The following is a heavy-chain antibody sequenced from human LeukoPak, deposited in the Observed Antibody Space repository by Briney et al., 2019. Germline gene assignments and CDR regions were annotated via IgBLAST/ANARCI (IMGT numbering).Heavy chain of an antibody. CDR2: IDDTSGAI. J-gene: IGHJ4*02. D-gene: IGHD2-2*02. Sequence: GGSLRLSCEASGFTFSDYGMNWVRQSPGKGLEWISYIDDTSGAIYYADSVKGRFAMSRDNAKNSLYLQMNSLRAEDTAVYYCARSGISSSYTYWGQGTLVTVSS. V-gene: IGHV3-48*04. CDR1: GFTFSDYG. CDR3: ARSGISSSYTY.